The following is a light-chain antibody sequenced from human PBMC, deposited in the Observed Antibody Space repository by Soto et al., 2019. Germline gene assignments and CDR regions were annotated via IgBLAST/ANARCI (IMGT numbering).Light chain of an antibody. Sequence: QTVVTQEPSLSVSPGGTVTLTCGLSSDSVSTNYYLSWYQQTPGQAPRTLITSTTTRSSGVPARFSGSILGNKAALTITGAQADDESDYYCMLYMGSDIWVFGGGTKLTVL. CDR1: SDSVSTNYY. CDR3: MLYMGSDIWV. V-gene: IGLV8-61*01. CDR2: STT. J-gene: IGLJ3*02.